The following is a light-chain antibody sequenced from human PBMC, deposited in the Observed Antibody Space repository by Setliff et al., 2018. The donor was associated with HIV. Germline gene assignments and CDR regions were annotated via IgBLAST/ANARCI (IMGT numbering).Light chain of an antibody. V-gene: IGLV2-14*03. Sequence: QSALTQPASVSGSPGQSITISCTGVTSDIDGYDYITWYQQYPGKAPKLVIFEVSNRPSGVPDRFSGSKSGNTASLTISGLQSDDEADYYCNSYSRTTDEVFGTGTKGTVL. CDR3: NSYSRTTDEV. CDR1: TSDIDGYDY. J-gene: IGLJ1*01. CDR2: EVS.